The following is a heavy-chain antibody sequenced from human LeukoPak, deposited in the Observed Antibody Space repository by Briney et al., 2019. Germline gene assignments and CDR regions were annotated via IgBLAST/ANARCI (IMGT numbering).Heavy chain of an antibody. D-gene: IGHD2-15*01. Sequence: SETLSLTCTVSGDSISSGGYHWSWIRQHPGKGLEWIGLINYSGSTYWNPSLKSRITISVDTSKNQFSLKLSSVTAADTAVYYCARGSQSLGYCSGGSCRAKIFDYWGQGTLVTVSS. V-gene: IGHV4-31*03. J-gene: IGHJ4*02. CDR3: ARGSQSLGYCSGGSCRAKIFDY. CDR2: INYSGST. CDR1: GDSISSGGYH.